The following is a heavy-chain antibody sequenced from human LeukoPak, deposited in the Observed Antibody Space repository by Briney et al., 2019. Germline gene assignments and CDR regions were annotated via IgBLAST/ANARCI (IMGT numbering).Heavy chain of an antibody. D-gene: IGHD2-2*01. CDR3: ARPNSSTQKYYYYGMDV. J-gene: IGHJ6*02. CDR2: INSDGSST. V-gene: IGHV3-74*01. Sequence: GGPLRLSCAASGFTFSSYWMHWVRQAPGKGLVWVSRINSDGSSTSYADSVKGRFTISRHNSKNTLYLQMNSLRAEDTAVYYCARPNSSTQKYYYYGMDVWGQGTTVTVSS. CDR1: GFTFSSYW.